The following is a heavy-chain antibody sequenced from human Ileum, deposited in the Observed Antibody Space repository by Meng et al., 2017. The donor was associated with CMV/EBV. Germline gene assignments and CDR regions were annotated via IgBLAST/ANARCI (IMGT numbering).Heavy chain of an antibody. CDR2: ISAYNGNT. CDR1: RYTFINSD. D-gene: IGHD5-24*01. Sequence: QLVQSGTEVKRPGASVKVRWKASRYTFINSDLTWVRPATGQGPEWMGWISAYNGNTNYAQKLQGRVTMTTDTSTSTAYMELRSLRSDDTAVYYCARSSEMATINFDYWGQGTLVTVSS. V-gene: IGHV1-18*01. CDR3: ARSSEMATINFDY. J-gene: IGHJ4*02.